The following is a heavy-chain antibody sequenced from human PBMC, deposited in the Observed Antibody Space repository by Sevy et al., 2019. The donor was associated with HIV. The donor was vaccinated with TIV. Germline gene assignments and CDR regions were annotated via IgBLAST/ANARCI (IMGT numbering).Heavy chain of an antibody. CDR2: IWNDRSNK. Sequence: GETLKISCAASGFTFSSYGMHWVRQAPGKGLEWVAVIWNDRSNKHYADSVKGRFTISRDNSKNTLYLQMNSLRAEDTAVYYCASLPNNYYDSSGSSGDDAFDIWGQGTMVTVS. J-gene: IGHJ3*02. D-gene: IGHD3-22*01. CDR3: ASLPNNYYDSSGSSGDDAFDI. V-gene: IGHV3-33*01. CDR1: GFTFSSYG.